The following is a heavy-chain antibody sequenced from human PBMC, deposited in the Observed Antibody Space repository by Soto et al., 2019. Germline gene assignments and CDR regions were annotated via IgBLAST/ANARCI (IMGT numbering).Heavy chain of an antibody. V-gene: IGHV3-30*18. CDR2: ISYDGSKK. CDR3: AKDFDYYDSSGLHQGLDY. J-gene: IGHJ4*02. CDR1: GFTFSSYG. D-gene: IGHD3-22*01. Sequence: GGSLRLSCTASGFTFSSYGMHWVRQAPGKGLDWVAVISYDGSKKYYADSVKGRFTISRDNSKITLYLQMNSLRAEDTAVYYCAKDFDYYDSSGLHQGLDYWGQGILVTVSS.